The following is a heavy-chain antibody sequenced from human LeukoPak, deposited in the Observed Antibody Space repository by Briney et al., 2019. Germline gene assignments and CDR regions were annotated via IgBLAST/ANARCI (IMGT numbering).Heavy chain of an antibody. CDR1: TFTFSGYA. CDR3: TRDQRKYCSRTTCFVFDI. Sequence: PGGSLRLSCAASTFTFSGYAMTWVRQAPGKGLEWVSTISGGGDATYYAHSVKGRFTVSRDNSKNTLYLQMNSLRVEDTAVYYCTRDQRKYCSRTTCFVFDIWGQGTVVSSLQ. J-gene: IGHJ3*02. V-gene: IGHV3-23*01. D-gene: IGHD2-2*01. CDR2: ISGGGDAT.